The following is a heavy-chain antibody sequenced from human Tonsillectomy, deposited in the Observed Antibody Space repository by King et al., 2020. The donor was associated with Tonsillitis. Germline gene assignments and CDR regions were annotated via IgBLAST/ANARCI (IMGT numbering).Heavy chain of an antibody. Sequence: VQLQQSGPGLVKPSQTLSLPCAISGDSVSSDSAAWNWIRQSPSRGLEWLGRTCYRSKCYNDYAVSVKSRITINPDTSKNQFSLQWNSVTPDDTAVYYCARVQLERLLIWAFDIWGQGTMVTVSS. V-gene: IGHV6-1*01. CDR2: TCYRSKCYN. D-gene: IGHD1-1*01. J-gene: IGHJ3*02. CDR3: ARVQLERLLIWAFDI. CDR1: GDSVSSDSAA.